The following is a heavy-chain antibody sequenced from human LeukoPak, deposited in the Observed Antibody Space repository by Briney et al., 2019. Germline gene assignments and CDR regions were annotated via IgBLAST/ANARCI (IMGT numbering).Heavy chain of an antibody. CDR1: GGTFSIYA. CDR3: ARGSRGLSSDYYFDY. J-gene: IGHJ4*02. V-gene: IGHV1-69*13. CDR2: IIPIFGTA. Sequence: GASVKVSCKASGGTFSIYAISWVRQAPGQGLEWMGGIIPIFGTANYAQKFQGRVTITADESTSTAYMELSSLRSEDTAVYYCARGSRGLSSDYYFDYWGQGTLVTVSS. D-gene: IGHD3-10*01.